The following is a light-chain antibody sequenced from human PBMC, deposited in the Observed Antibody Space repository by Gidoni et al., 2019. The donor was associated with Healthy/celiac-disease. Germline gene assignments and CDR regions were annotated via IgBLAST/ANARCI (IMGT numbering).Light chain of an antibody. V-gene: IGLV2-14*03. CDR1: SSDVGGYHY. CDR2: DVS. Sequence: QSARTQPASVSGSPGQSITISCTGTSSDVGGYHYVSWYQQHPGKAPKLMIYDVSNRPSGVSNRFSVSTSGNTASLTISGLQAEDEADYYCSSYTSSRYVFGTGTKVTVL. J-gene: IGLJ1*01. CDR3: SSYTSSRYV.